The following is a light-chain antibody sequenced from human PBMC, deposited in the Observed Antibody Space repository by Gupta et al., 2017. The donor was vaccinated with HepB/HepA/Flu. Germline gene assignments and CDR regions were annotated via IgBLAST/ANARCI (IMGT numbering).Light chain of an antibody. CDR3: QQYNGFWGT. J-gene: IGKJ1*01. CDR2: KAS. CDR1: QSINNW. Sequence: DIQMTQSPSTLPASVGDRVTITCRASQSINNWLDWYQQKPGKAPNLLIYKASSLESGVPSRFSGSGSGTEFTLTITSLQPDDFATYYCQQYNGFWGTFGQGTKVEVK. V-gene: IGKV1-5*03.